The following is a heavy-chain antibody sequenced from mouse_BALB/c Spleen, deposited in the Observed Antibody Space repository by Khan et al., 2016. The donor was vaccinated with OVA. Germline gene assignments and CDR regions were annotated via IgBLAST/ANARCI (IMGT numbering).Heavy chain of an antibody. CDR1: GYAFTNYL. Sequence: QVQLQQSGAELVRPGTSVKVSCKASGYAFTNYLIEWVKQRPAQGLEWIVVINPGSGGTNYNEKFKGKATLTADKSSSTVYMQLISLTPDDSAVYFGAGRDYAMDYWGQGTSVTVSS. CDR3: AGRDYAMDY. V-gene: IGHV1-54*01. J-gene: IGHJ4*01. CDR2: INPGSGGT.